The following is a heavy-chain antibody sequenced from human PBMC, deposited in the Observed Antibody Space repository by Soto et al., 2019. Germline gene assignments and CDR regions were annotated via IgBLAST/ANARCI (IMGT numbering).Heavy chain of an antibody. J-gene: IGHJ4*02. D-gene: IGHD5-12*01. Sequence: EVQLLESGGGLVQPGGSLRLSCAASGFTFSSYAMSWVRQAPGKGLEWVSAISGSGGSTYYADSVKGRFTISRDNSKNTLYLQMNSLRAEDTAVYYCAKLGIVATTTAYYFDYWGQGTLVTVSS. CDR2: ISGSGGST. CDR1: GFTFSSYA. CDR3: AKLGIVATTTAYYFDY. V-gene: IGHV3-23*01.